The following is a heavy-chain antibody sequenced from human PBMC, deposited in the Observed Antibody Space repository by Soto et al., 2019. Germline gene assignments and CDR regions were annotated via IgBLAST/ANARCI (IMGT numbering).Heavy chain of an antibody. J-gene: IGHJ4*02. Sequence: GWSLRLSCAASGFTFSSYAMSWVRQAPGKGLEWVSAISGSGGSTYYADSVKSRFTISRDNSKNTLYLQMNSLRAEDAAVYYCAKDLTYIVAMIIHWGQGTLVTVSS. CDR1: GFTFSSYA. CDR3: AKDLTYIVAMIIH. D-gene: IGHD5-12*01. CDR2: ISGSGGST. V-gene: IGHV3-23*01.